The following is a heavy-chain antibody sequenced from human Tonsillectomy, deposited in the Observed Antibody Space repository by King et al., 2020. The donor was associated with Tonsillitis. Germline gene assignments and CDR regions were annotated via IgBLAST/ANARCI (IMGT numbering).Heavy chain of an antibody. J-gene: IGHJ3*02. CDR3: ARDRFCTDGVCRPRPFDI. D-gene: IGHD2-8*01. V-gene: IGHV3-7*01. CDR2: IREDGSEK. Sequence: VQLVESGGGLVEPGGSLRLSCAGSGFTFNNYWMSWVRQAPGKGLEWVANIREDGSEKYYVESLKGRFTISGDNAKNSLFLQIHSLRAEDTAVYYCARDRFCTDGVCRPRPFDIWGQGTVVTVSS. CDR1: GFTFNNYW.